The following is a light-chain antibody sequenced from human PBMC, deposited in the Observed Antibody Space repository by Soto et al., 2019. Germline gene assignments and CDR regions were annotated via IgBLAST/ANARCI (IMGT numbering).Light chain of an antibody. CDR2: DAS. Sequence: EIVLTQSPATLSLSPGERATLSCRASQSVGSYLAWHQQKPGQAPRLLLYDASNRATGIPARFSGSGSGTDFTLTISSLEPEDFAVYYCQQRSNWPPTFGQGTRLA. CDR3: QQRSNWPPT. CDR1: QSVGSY. J-gene: IGKJ5*01. V-gene: IGKV3-11*01.